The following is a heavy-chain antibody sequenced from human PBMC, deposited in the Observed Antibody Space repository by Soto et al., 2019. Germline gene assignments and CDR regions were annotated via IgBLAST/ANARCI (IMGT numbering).Heavy chain of an antibody. J-gene: IGHJ4*02. V-gene: IGHV4-59*01. CDR3: ARYYCSITTLYYLDY. Sequence: SETLSLTCTVSGGSISSYYWSWIRQPPGKGLEWIGYIYYSGSTNYNPSPKSRVTISIDTSKNQFYLKLSSVTATDTALYYCARYYCSITTLYYLDYWGQGTLVNVSS. D-gene: IGHD2-2*01. CDR1: GGSISSYY. CDR2: IYYSGST.